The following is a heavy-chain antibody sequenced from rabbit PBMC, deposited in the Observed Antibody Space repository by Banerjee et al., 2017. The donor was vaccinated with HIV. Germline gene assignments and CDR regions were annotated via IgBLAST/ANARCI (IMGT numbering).Heavy chain of an antibody. V-gene: IGHV1S40*01. CDR2: IYTCSSGST. Sequence: QSLEESGGDLVKPGASLTLTCTASGFSFSSGYDMCWVRQAPGKGLEWIGCIYTCSSGSTFYASWAKVRFTASKTSSTTVTLQMTSLTAADTAPYFCARVDNSYGAPTFSLWGPGTLVTVS. CDR1: GFSFSSGYD. J-gene: IGHJ4*01. CDR3: ARVDNSYGAPTFSL. D-gene: IGHD6-1*01.